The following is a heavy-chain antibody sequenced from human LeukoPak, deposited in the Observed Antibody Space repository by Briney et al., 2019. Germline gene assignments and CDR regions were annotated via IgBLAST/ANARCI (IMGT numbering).Heavy chain of an antibody. Sequence: PGGSLRLSCAASGFTFSDYYMSWIRQAPGKGLEWVSTIKGIGPTTYYADSLKGRFTISRDNAKNSLFLQMSSLRADDTAIYYCARHSGTFYYYYYMDVWGKGTSVTVPS. CDR3: ARHSGTFYYYYYMDV. J-gene: IGHJ6*03. CDR2: IKGIGPTT. CDR1: GFTFSDYY. D-gene: IGHD1-26*01. V-gene: IGHV3-11*04.